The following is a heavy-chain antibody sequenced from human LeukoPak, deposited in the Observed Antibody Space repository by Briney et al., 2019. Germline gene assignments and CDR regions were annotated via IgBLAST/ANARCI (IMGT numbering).Heavy chain of an antibody. Sequence: GGSLRLXCAASGFTFSSYSMNWVRQAPGKGLEWVSYISSSSSTIYYADSVKGRFTISRDNAKNSLYLQMNSLRAEDTAVYYCAKGERGSLDYFDYWGQGTLVTVSS. CDR3: AKGERGSLDYFDY. D-gene: IGHD1-26*01. CDR1: GFTFSSYS. CDR2: ISSSSSTI. V-gene: IGHV3-48*01. J-gene: IGHJ4*02.